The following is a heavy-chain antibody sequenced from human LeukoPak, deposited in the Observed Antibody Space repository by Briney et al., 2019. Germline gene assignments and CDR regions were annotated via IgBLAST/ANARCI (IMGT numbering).Heavy chain of an antibody. CDR1: GFTFGDYA. V-gene: IGHV3-49*03. CDR3: SAVAATLAHYYYYGMDV. J-gene: IGHJ6*02. Sequence: GGSLRLSCTASGFTFGDYAMSWFRQAPGKGLEWVGFIRSKAYGGTTEYAASVKGRFTISRDDSKSIAYLQMNSLKTEDTAVYYCSAVAATLAHYYYYGMDVWGQGTTVTVSS. D-gene: IGHD2-15*01. CDR2: IRSKAYGGTT.